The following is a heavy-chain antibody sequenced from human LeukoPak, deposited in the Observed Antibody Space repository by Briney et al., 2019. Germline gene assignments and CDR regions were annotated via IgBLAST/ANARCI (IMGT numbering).Heavy chain of an antibody. J-gene: IGHJ4*02. CDR3: ARQRSSGWSTFDY. CDR1: GGSISSSSYY. CDR2: IYYSGST. V-gene: IGHV4-39*01. Sequence: SETLSLTCTVSGGSISSSSYYWGWIREPPGKGLEWIGSIYYSGSTYYNPSLKSRVTISVDTSKNQFSLKLSSVTAADTAVYYCARQRSSGWSTFDYWGQGTLVTVSS. D-gene: IGHD6-19*01.